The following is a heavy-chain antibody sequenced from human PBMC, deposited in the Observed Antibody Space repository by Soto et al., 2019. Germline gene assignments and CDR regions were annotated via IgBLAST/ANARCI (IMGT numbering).Heavy chain of an antibody. J-gene: IGHJ6*02. CDR2: ISYDGSNK. CDR3: ARDLVVVPAAINYYYGMDV. CDR1: GFTFSSYA. Sequence: GGSLRLSCAASGFTFSSYAMHWVRQAPGKGLEWVAVISYDGSNKYYADSVKGRFTISRDNSKNTLYLQMNSLRAEDTAVYYCARDLVVVPAAINYYYGMDVWGQGTTVTVSS. V-gene: IGHV3-30-3*01. D-gene: IGHD2-2*02.